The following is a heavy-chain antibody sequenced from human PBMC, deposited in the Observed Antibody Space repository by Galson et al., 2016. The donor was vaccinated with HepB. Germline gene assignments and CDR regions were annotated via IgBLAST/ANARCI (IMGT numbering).Heavy chain of an antibody. Sequence: SVKVSCKASGYTFTNYYMHWVRQAPGQGLDWMGIINPNAGSTNFAQKFQGRVAMTRDTSTRTVYMELYGLRSVDTAVYYCATGRYSSSSHLVYWGQGTLVTVSS. CDR3: ATGRYSSSSHLVY. V-gene: IGHV1-46*03. CDR1: GYTFTNYY. CDR2: INPNAGST. J-gene: IGHJ4*02. D-gene: IGHD6-6*01.